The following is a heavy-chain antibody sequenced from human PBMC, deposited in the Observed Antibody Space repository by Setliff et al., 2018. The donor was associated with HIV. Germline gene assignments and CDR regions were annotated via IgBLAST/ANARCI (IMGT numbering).Heavy chain of an antibody. CDR3: ARDKDYYDYSGYYYIYYYMDV. Sequence: HPGGSLRLSCAVSGFTFTSYGMHWVRQAPGKGLEWVAVIWYDGSYKYYADSVKGRFTISRDNSKNTLYLQMNSLRAEDTAVYYCARDKDYYDYSGYYYIYYYMDVWGKGTTVTVSS. CDR2: IWYDGSYK. V-gene: IGHV3-33*01. D-gene: IGHD3-22*01. CDR1: GFTFTSYG. J-gene: IGHJ6*03.